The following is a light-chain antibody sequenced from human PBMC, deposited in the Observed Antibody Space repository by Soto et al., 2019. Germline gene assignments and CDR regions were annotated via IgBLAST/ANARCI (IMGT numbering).Light chain of an antibody. Sequence: QLVLTQPPSASGTPGQRLTISCSGSSSNIGSNTVNWYQQLPGTAPKLLIYNNNERPSGVPDRFSGSKSGTSASLAISGLQSEDEADYYCAAWDNSLSGVVFGGGTKLTVL. J-gene: IGLJ3*02. CDR1: SSNIGSNT. CDR2: NNN. CDR3: AAWDNSLSGVV. V-gene: IGLV1-44*01.